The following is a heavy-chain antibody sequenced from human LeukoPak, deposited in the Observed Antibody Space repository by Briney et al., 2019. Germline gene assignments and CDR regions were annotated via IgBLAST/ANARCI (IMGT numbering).Heavy chain of an antibody. D-gene: IGHD3-22*01. J-gene: IGHJ1*01. Sequence: GGSPRLSCAASGFTFSSYSMNWVRQAPGKGLEWVSSISSSSSYIYYADSVKGRFTISRDNAKNSLYLQMNSLRAEDTAVYYCASGDYYDSSGYYGFYFQHWGQGTLVTVSS. CDR1: GFTFSSYS. CDR3: ASGDYYDSSGYYGFYFQH. V-gene: IGHV3-21*01. CDR2: ISSSSSYI.